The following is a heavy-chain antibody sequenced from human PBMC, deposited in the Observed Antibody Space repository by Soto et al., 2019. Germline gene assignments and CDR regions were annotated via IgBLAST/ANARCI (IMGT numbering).Heavy chain of an antibody. CDR3: ASLYDILSGYPR. Sequence: QLLESGPGLVKPSETLSLTCTVSGGSISSSSYYWGWIRQPPGKGLEWIGSIYYSGSTYYNPSLKSRVTISVDTSKTQFSLGLRSVTAADPAVYYCASLYDILSGYPRWGQGTLVTVSS. D-gene: IGHD3-9*01. CDR1: GGSISSSSYY. CDR2: IYYSGST. V-gene: IGHV4-39*01. J-gene: IGHJ4*02.